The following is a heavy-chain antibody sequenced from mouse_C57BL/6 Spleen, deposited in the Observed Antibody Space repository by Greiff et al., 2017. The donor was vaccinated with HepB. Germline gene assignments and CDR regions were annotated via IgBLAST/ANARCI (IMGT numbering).Heavy chain of an antibody. J-gene: IGHJ2*01. CDR1: GFNIKDDY. V-gene: IGHV14-4*01. Sequence: VHVKQSGAELVRPGASVKLSCTASGFNIKDDYMHWVKQRPEQGLEWIGWIDPENGDTEYASKFQGKATITADTSSNTAYLQLSSLTSEDTAVYYCTYYYGSSYPYWGQGTTLTVSS. D-gene: IGHD1-1*01. CDR3: TYYYGSSYPY. CDR2: IDPENGDT.